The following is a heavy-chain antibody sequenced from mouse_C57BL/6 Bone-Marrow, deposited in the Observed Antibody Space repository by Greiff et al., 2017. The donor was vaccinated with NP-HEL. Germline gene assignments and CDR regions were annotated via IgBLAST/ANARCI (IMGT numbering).Heavy chain of an antibody. Sequence: EVKLMESGAELVRPGASVKLSCTASGFNIKDDYMHWVKQRPEQGLEWIGWIDPENGDTEYASQFQGKATITADTSSNTAYLQLSSLTSEDTAVYYCTTYGNDYWGQGTTLTVSS. CDR3: TTYGNDY. CDR1: GFNIKDDY. D-gene: IGHD1-1*01. V-gene: IGHV14-4*01. J-gene: IGHJ2*01. CDR2: IDPENGDT.